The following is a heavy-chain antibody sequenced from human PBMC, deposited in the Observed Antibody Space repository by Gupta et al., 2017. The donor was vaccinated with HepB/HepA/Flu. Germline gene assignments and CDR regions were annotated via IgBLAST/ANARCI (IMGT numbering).Heavy chain of an antibody. CDR3: AKDRRAVALECMDV. J-gene: IGHJ6*02. Sequence: QVQLVESGGGVVQPGRSLRLCCAASGFTFSSDGMHWVRQAPGKGLKWVAVISYEGSNKYYADAVKGRFTISRDNSKNTLYLQMKSMRAEDTAVYYGAKDRRAVALECMDVWGQGTTVTVSS. V-gene: IGHV3-30*18. D-gene: IGHD6-19*01. CDR1: GFTFSSDG. CDR2: ISYEGSNK.